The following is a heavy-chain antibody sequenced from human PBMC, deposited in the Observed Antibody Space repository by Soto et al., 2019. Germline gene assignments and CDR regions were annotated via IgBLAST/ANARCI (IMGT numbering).Heavy chain of an antibody. Sequence: QVQLVESGGGVVQPGRSLRLSCAASGFTFSSYAMHWVRQAPGKGLEWVAVISYDGSNKYYADSVKGRFTISRDNSKNTLYLQMNSLRAEDTAVYYCARDRSRNWFDPWGQGTLVTVAS. CDR1: GFTFSSYA. J-gene: IGHJ5*02. V-gene: IGHV3-30-3*01. CDR2: ISYDGSNK. CDR3: ARDRSRNWFDP.